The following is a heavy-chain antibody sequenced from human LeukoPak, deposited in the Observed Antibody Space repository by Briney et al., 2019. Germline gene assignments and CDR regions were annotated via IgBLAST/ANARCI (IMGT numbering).Heavy chain of an antibody. V-gene: IGHV1-2*02. CDR3: ARVRTSDAFDI. Sequence: GASVKVSCKASGYTFTSYGISWVRQAPGQGLEWMGWFNPNSGGTNYAQNFQGRVTMTRDTSISTAYMELSRLRSDDTAVYYCARVRTSDAFDIWGQGTMVTVSS. CDR2: FNPNSGGT. D-gene: IGHD1-1*01. J-gene: IGHJ3*02. CDR1: GYTFTSYG.